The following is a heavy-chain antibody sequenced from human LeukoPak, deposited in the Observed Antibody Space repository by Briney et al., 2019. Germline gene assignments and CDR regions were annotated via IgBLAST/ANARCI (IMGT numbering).Heavy chain of an antibody. D-gene: IGHD5-18*01. CDR2: IRYDGSNK. J-gene: IGHJ4*02. CDR1: GFTFSSYG. Sequence: GGSLRLSCAASGFTFSSYGMHWVRQAPGKGLEWVAFIRYDGSNKYYADSVKGRFTISRDNSKNTLYLQMNSLRAEDTAVYYCARVLSAMADFDYWGQGTLVTVSS. CDR3: ARVLSAMADFDY. V-gene: IGHV3-30*02.